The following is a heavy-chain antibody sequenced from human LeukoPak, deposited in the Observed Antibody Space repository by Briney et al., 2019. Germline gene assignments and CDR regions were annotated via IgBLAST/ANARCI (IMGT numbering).Heavy chain of an antibody. D-gene: IGHD3-3*01. J-gene: IGHJ4*02. CDR1: GFTFSSYA. Sequence: PGRSLRLSCAASGFTFSSYAMHWVRQAPGKGLEWVAVISYDGSNKYYADSVKGRFTISRDNSKNTLYLQMNSLRAEDTAVYYCAKDPNRSDFWSGFFDYWGQGTLVTVSS. V-gene: IGHV3-30-3*01. CDR2: ISYDGSNK. CDR3: AKDPNRSDFWSGFFDY.